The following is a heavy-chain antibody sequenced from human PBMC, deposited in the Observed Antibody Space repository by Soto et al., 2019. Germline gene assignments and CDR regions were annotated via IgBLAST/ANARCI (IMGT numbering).Heavy chain of an antibody. CDR3: AKGYSGYDYGY. V-gene: IGHV3-74*01. CDR2: INGDGSGT. Sequence: QPGGSLRLSCEASGFTFTTYWMHWVRQAPGKGLVWVSRINGDGSGTSYADSVKGRFTISRDNGKNTLYLQMNSLRAEDTAVYYCAKGYSGYDYGYWGQGTLVTVSS. D-gene: IGHD5-12*01. CDR1: GFTFTTYW. J-gene: IGHJ4*02.